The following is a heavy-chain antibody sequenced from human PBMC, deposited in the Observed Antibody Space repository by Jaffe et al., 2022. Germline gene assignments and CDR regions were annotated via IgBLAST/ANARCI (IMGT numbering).Heavy chain of an antibody. J-gene: IGHJ6*03. CDR1: GYSISSGYY. Sequence: QVQLQESGPGLVKPSETLSLTCAVSGYSISSGYYWGWIRQPPGKGLEWIGSIYHSGSTYYNPSLKSRVTISVDTSKNQFSLKLSSVTAADTAVYYCACCNYYDSSGYYYGIWEELYYMDVWGKGTTVTVSS. CDR3: ACCNYYDSSGYYYGIWEELYYMDV. CDR2: IYHSGST. V-gene: IGHV4-38-2*01. D-gene: IGHD3-22*01.